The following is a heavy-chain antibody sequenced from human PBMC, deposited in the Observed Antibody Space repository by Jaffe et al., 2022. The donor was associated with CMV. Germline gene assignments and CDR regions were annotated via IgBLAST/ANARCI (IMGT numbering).Heavy chain of an antibody. CDR2: IYYSGST. V-gene: IGHV4-59*08. CDR1: GGSISSYY. Sequence: QVQLQESGPGLVKPSETLSLTCTVSGGSISSYYWSWIRQPPGKGLEWIGYIYYSGSTNYNPSLKSRVTISVDTSKNQFSLKLSSVTAADTAVYYCARSRYSYGYETHWFDPWGQGTLVTVSS. CDR3: ARSRYSYGYETHWFDP. J-gene: IGHJ5*02. D-gene: IGHD5-18*01.